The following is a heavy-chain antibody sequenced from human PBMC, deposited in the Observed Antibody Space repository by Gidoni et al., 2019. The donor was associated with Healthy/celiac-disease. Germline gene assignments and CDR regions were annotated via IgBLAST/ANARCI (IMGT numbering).Heavy chain of an antibody. CDR2: ISRLGGST. D-gene: IGHD2-2*01. CDR1: GFTFSSYA. V-gene: IGHV3-64D*06. J-gene: IGHJ4*02. CDR3: VKDRIVRMAAYYFDQ. Sequence: EVQLVESGGGLVQPGGSLRLSCSASGFTFSSYAIHWVRQAPGKGLEYVSAISRLGGSTYYADSVKGRFTISRDNSKNTLYLQMSSLRAEDTAVYYCVKDRIVRMAAYYFDQWGQGTRVTVSS.